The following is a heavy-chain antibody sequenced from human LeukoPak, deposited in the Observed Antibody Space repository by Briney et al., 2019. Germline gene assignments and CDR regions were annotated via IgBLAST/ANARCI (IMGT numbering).Heavy chain of an antibody. CDR2: IYYSGST. V-gene: IGHV4-39*07. CDR3: ARAIAAAGMEVDY. D-gene: IGHD6-13*01. J-gene: IGHJ4*02. Sequence: SETLSLTCTVSGGSISSSSYYWGWIRQPPGKGLEWIGSIYYSGSTYYNPSLKSRVTISVDTSKNQFSLKLSSVTAADTAVYYCARAIAAAGMEVDYWGQGTLVTVSS. CDR1: GGSISSSSYY.